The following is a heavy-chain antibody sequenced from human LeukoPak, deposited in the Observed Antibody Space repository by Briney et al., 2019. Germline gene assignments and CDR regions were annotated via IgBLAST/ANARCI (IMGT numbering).Heavy chain of an antibody. J-gene: IGHJ6*02. D-gene: IGHD3-10*01. CDR2: ISGSCRST. V-gene: IGHV3-23*01. Sequence: PGGCLRPSCAVSGFTSSRYAMSWVRQAPGKRLDWVSAISGSCRSTYYADSVKGRFTISRDNSKNTLYLQMNSLRAEDTAVYYCAKFSAFYGMDVWGQGTAVTVSS. CDR1: GFTSSRYA. CDR3: AKFSAFYGMDV.